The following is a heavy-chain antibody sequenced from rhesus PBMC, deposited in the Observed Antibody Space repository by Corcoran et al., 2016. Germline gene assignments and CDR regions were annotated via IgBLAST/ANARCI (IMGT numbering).Heavy chain of an antibody. V-gene: IGHV3-54*02. D-gene: IGHD6-43*01. Sequence: EVQLVESGGGLVQPGGSLRLSCAAFGFTFSSYGILWVRQAQGKGLEWGAVISYDRSKKNYADTVKDRCTISRDNSKNILYLQMNNLKWEDTAVYYCARDLFSIAAATEYFEFWGQGALVTVSS. CDR1: GFTFSSYG. CDR2: ISYDRSKK. CDR3: ARDLFSIAAATEYFEF. J-gene: IGHJ1*01.